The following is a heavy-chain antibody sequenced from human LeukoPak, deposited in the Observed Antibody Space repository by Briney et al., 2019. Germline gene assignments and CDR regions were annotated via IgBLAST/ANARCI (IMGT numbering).Heavy chain of an antibody. V-gene: IGHV3-30*02. CDR1: GFTFSNYG. CDR3: AKEGGSGSYSPSGAFDI. CDR2: LRFDGSDK. D-gene: IGHD3-10*01. J-gene: IGHJ3*02. Sequence: PGGFLRLSCAASGFTFSNYGMHWVRQAPGKGLEWVAFLRFDGSDKYYADSVKGRFTISRDNSKNTLYLQMNSLRAEDTAVYYCAKEGGSGSYSPSGAFDIWGQGTMVTVSS.